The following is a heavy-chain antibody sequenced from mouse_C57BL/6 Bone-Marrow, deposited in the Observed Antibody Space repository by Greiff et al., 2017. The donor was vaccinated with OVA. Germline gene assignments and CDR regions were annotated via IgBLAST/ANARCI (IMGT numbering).Heavy chain of an antibody. CDR2: IYPRSGNT. CDR3: ARNSPGAY. V-gene: IGHV1-81*01. Sequence: QVHVKQSGAELARPGASVKLSCKASGYTFTSYGISWVKQRTGQGLEWIGEIYPRSGNTYYNEKFKGKATLTADKSSSTAYMELRSLTSEDSAVYFCARNSPGAYWGQGTLVTVSA. CDR1: GYTFTSYG. J-gene: IGHJ3*01.